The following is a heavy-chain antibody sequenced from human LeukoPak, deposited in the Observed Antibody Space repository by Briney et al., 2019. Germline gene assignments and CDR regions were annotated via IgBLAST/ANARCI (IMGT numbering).Heavy chain of an antibody. CDR3: ARGLPSRYYFDY. CDR1: GDSVSSNSAA. J-gene: IGHJ4*02. V-gene: IGHV6-1*01. Sequence: SQTLSLTCAISGDSVSSNSAAWNWIRQSPSRGLEWLGRTYYRSKWYNDYAVSVRSRITINPDTSKNQFSLQLYSVTPEDTAVYYCARGLPSRYYFDYWGQGTLVTVSS. D-gene: IGHD5-12*01. CDR2: TYYRSKWYN.